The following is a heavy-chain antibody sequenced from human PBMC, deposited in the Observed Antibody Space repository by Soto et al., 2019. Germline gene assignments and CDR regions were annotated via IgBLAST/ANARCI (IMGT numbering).Heavy chain of an antibody. CDR3: ASVSSSWDKDYFDS. J-gene: IGHJ4*02. V-gene: IGHV1-69*12. CDR2: SIPIFGTT. Sequence: QVQLVQSGAEVKKPGSSVKVSCKASGGTFSNYAISWVRQAPGQGLEWMGGSIPIFGTTNYAQRFQGRVTRPADDSTSTAYMELSSLRSEDTAVYYCASVSSSWDKDYFDSWGQGTLVTVSS. CDR1: GGTFSNYA. D-gene: IGHD6-13*01.